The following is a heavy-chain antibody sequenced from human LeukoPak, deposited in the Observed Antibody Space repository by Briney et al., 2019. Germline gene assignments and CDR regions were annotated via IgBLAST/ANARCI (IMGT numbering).Heavy chain of an antibody. J-gene: IGHJ4*02. D-gene: IGHD3-10*01. V-gene: IGHV3-30*02. CDR1: GLTFSSYG. Sequence: GGSLRLSCAASGLTFSSYGMHWVRQAPGKGLEWVAFIRYDGSNKYYADSVKGRFTISRDNSKNTLYLQMNSLRAEDTAEYYCAKKGPGSGSYYNGFDYWGQGTLVTVSS. CDR2: IRYDGSNK. CDR3: AKKGPGSGSYYNGFDY.